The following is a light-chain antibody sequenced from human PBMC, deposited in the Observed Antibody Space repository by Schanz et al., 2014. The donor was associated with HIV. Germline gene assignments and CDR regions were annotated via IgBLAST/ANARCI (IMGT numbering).Light chain of an antibody. CDR2: QAS. CDR3: QQYYSYPWT. Sequence: DIQMTQSPPTLSASVGDRVTITCRASQTIYSWLAWYQQKPGRAPNLLIYQASTLETGVPSRFSGSGSGTDFTLTISCLQSEDFATYYCQQYYSYPWTFGQGTKVEIK. J-gene: IGKJ1*01. CDR1: QTIYSW. V-gene: IGKV1-5*03.